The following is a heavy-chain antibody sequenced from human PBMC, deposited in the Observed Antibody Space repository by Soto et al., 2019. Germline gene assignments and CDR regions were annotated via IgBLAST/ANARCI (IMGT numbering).Heavy chain of an antibody. CDR3: TREEYCTGGTCYRYFGL. Sequence: QAQLVQSGAEVKKPGASVRVSCTTSRYTFTAYHIHWLRQAPGQRLEWLGWINPDNGNTKYSQNFWGRVTITRDTSVSTAHMELSSLRPEDTAIYYCTREEYCTGGTCYRYFGLWGRGTLVTVSS. D-gene: IGHD2-15*01. CDR1: RYTFTAYH. J-gene: IGHJ2*01. V-gene: IGHV1-3*01. CDR2: INPDNGNT.